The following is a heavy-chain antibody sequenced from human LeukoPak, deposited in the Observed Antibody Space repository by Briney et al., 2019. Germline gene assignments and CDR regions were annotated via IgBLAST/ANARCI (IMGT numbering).Heavy chain of an antibody. CDR1: GYTFTGYY. J-gene: IGHJ3*02. CDR3: ARDLEWLYPGGAFDI. Sequence: ASVKVSCKASGYTFTGYYIHWVRQAPGQGLEWMGWINPNSGGTNYAQKFQGRVAMTRDTSISTAYMELSRLTSDDTAVYYCARDLEWLYPGGAFDIWGQGTMVTVSS. D-gene: IGHD3-3*01. CDR2: INPNSGGT. V-gene: IGHV1-2*02.